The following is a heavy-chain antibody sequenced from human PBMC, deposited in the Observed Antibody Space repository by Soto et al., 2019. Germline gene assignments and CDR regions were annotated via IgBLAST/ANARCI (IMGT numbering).Heavy chain of an antibody. Sequence: ASVKVSGKAFVYTFTSYGISWVRQAPGQGLEWMGWISAYNGNTNYAQKLQGRVTMTTDTSTSTASMELRSLRSDDTAVYYCVRSGYDFRGGMDVWGQGTTVTVSS. CDR2: ISAYNGNT. D-gene: IGHD5-12*01. CDR1: VYTFTSYG. V-gene: IGHV1-18*01. CDR3: VRSGYDFRGGMDV. J-gene: IGHJ6*02.